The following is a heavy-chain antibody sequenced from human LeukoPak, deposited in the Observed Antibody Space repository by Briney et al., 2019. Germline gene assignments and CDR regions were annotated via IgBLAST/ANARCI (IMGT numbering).Heavy chain of an antibody. CDR3: AREGMGRRAFDI. D-gene: IGHD3-10*01. Sequence: GGSLRLSCPASGFTFGTYSMNWVRQAPGKGLEWVSSISSSSNYIYYADSLKGRFTISRDNAKNSLYLQMNSLRAEDTAMYFCAREGMGRRAFDIWGQGTMVTVSS. J-gene: IGHJ3*02. CDR2: ISSSSNYI. V-gene: IGHV3-21*01. CDR1: GFTFGTYS.